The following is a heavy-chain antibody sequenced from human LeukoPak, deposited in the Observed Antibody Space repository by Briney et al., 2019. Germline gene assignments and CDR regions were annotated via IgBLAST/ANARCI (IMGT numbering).Heavy chain of an antibody. D-gene: IGHD3-9*01. CDR3: ARWASVLSV. V-gene: IGHV3-33*01. CDR2: IWFDGSNK. CDR1: GFTFSNYG. J-gene: IGHJ3*01. Sequence: PGRSLRLSCAASGFTFSNYGMHWVRQAPGKGLDWVAFIWFDGSNKYYADSVKGRFTISRDNSKNTLYLQMNSLRAEDTAVYYCARWASVLSVWGQGTMVTVSS.